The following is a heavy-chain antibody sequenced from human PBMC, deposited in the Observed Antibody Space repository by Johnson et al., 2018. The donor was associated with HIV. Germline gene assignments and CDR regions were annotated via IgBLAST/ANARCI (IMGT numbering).Heavy chain of an antibody. CDR2: VSYDESSK. CDR1: GFTFRSYP. V-gene: IGHV3-30*14. D-gene: IGHD2-21*02. Sequence: QMLLVESGGGVVHPGRSLRLSCAASGFTFRSYPMNWVRQAPGKGLEWVAFVSYDESSKYYRDSAKGRFPIPRDNSKNTLYLQMNSLRAEDTAVYYCARDHRAYCGGDCYSDAFDIWGQGTMVTFSS. J-gene: IGHJ3*02. CDR3: ARDHRAYCGGDCYSDAFDI.